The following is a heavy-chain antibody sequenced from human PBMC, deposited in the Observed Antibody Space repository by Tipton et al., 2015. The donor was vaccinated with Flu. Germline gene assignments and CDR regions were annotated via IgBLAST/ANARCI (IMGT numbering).Heavy chain of an antibody. CDR1: GGSISSYY. CDR2: SYTSGST. CDR3: ARVTPPNYDYIWGSYGDAFDI. D-gene: IGHD3-16*01. J-gene: IGHJ3*02. V-gene: IGHV4-4*07. Sequence: TLSLTCTVSGGSISSYYWSWIRQPAGKGLEWIGRSYTSGSTNYNPSLKSRVTMSVDTSKNQFSLKLSFVTAANTAVYYCARVTPPNYDYIWGSYGDAFDIWGQGTMVTVSS.